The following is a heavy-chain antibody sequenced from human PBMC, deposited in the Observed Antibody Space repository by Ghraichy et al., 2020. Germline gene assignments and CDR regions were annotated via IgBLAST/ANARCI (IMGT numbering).Heavy chain of an antibody. CDR2: ISGSGGST. J-gene: IGHJ6*02. CDR3: AKVGNYYYYGLDV. V-gene: IGHV3-23*01. D-gene: IGHD1-26*01. Sequence: GGSLNISCAASGFTFSNYDMTWVRQAPGKGLEWVSSISGSGGSTYYADSVKGRFTISRDNSKNTLYLQMNSLRAEDTAIYYCAKVGNYYYYGLDVWGQGTTVTVS. CDR1: GFTFSNYD.